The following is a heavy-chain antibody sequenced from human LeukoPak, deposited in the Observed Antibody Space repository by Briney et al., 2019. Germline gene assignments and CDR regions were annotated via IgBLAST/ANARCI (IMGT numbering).Heavy chain of an antibody. J-gene: IGHJ4*02. V-gene: IGHV3-21*01. Sequence: GGSLRLSCAASGFTFSSYSMNWVRQAPGKGLEWVSSISSSSSYIYYADSVKGRFTISRDNAKNSLYLQMNSLRAEDTAVYYCARVRYTGLPTPVDYWGQGTLVTVSS. CDR1: GFTFSSYS. D-gene: IGHD2-2*02. CDR2: ISSSSSYI. CDR3: ARVRYTGLPTPVDY.